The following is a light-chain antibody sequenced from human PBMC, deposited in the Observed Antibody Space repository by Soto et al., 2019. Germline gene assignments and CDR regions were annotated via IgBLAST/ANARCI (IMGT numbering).Light chain of an antibody. CDR3: AACDDSLNGWV. CDR1: SANIGRNT. J-gene: IGLJ3*02. V-gene: IGLV1-44*01. Sequence: QSVLTQPPSASGTPGQRVTISCSGSSANIGRNTVNWYQQLPGTAPKLLIYSNNQRPSGVPDRFSGSKSGTSASLAISGLQSEDEADYYCAACDDSLNGWVFGGGTKVTVL. CDR2: SNN.